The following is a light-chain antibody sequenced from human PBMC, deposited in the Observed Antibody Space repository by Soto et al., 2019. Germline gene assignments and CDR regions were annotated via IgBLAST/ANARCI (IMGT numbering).Light chain of an antibody. CDR3: NSYVAGSNV. CDR2: EVS. Sequence: TQSPSSSGSPGQSVTISCTGTSSDVGKYDYVSWFQHHPGKAPKLIIYEVSKRPSGVPDRFSGSKSGSTSSLTVSGLQTEDEADYYCNSYVAGSNVFGTGTKVTVL. J-gene: IGLJ1*01. CDR1: SSDVGKYDY. V-gene: IGLV2-8*01.